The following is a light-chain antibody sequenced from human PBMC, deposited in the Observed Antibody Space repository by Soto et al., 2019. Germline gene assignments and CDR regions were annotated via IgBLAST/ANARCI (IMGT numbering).Light chain of an antibody. J-gene: IGKJ1*01. CDR2: GAS. CDR1: QGIRND. CDR3: LKVYNYPRT. V-gene: IGKV1-6*01. Sequence: PIAQSPSSLSSSVGDRGTIPFRASQGIRNDLGWYQQKPGKAPKLLIYGASSLQRGVPSRFSGSGSGTDFTLTISSLQPEDFATYYCLKVYNYPRTFGQGTRVDIK.